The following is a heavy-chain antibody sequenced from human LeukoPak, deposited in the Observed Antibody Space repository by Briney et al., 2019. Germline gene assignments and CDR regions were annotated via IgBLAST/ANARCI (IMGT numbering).Heavy chain of an antibody. CDR3: ARSIIGSSGYSTPLDY. CDR1: GGSISSSSYY. Sequence: SETLSLTCTVSGGSISSSSYYWGWIRQPPGTGLEWIGSIYYSGSTYYNPSLKSRVTISVDTSKNQFSLKLSSVTAADTAVYYCARSIIGSSGYSTPLDYWGQGTLVTVSS. V-gene: IGHV4-39*01. J-gene: IGHJ4*02. D-gene: IGHD3-22*01. CDR2: IYYSGST.